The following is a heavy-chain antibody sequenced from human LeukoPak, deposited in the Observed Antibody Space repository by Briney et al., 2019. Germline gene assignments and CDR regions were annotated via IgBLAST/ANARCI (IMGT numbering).Heavy chain of an antibody. Sequence: GGSLRLSCTASGFTFGDYAMSWVRQAPGEGLEWVGFIRSKAYGGTTEYAASVKGRFTISRDDSKSIAYLQMNSLKTEDTAVYYCTSLRTYYDILTGFHTFDAFDIWGQGTMVTVSS. D-gene: IGHD3-9*01. J-gene: IGHJ3*02. CDR1: GFTFGDYA. CDR3: TSLRTYYDILTGFHTFDAFDI. V-gene: IGHV3-49*04. CDR2: IRSKAYGGTT.